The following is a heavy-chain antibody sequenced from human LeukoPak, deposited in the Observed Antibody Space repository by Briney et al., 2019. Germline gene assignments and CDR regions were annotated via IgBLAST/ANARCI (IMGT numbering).Heavy chain of an antibody. Sequence: GASVKVSCKASGYSFVLYGISWVRQAPGQGPEWMGWISTYNGNTNYAQKLQGRVTMTTDTSTSTAYMELRSLRSDDTAVYYCARDHGVVTGLGNYWGQGTLVTVSS. V-gene: IGHV1-18*01. CDR1: GYSFVLYG. CDR3: ARDHGVVTGLGNY. CDR2: ISTYNGNT. J-gene: IGHJ4*02. D-gene: IGHD4-23*01.